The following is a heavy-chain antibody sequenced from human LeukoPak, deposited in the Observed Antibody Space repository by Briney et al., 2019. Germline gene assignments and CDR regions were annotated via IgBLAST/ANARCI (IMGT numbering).Heavy chain of an antibody. CDR1: GGSISSYY. CDR2: IYTSGST. CDR3: ARVGSSSWNYNWFDP. Sequence: PSETLSLTCTVSGGSISSYYWSWTRQPAGKGLEWIGRIYTSGSTNYNPSLKSRVTMSVDTSKDQFSLKLSSVTAADTAVYYCARVGSSSWNYNWFDPWGQGTLVTVSS. V-gene: IGHV4-4*07. J-gene: IGHJ5*02. D-gene: IGHD6-13*01.